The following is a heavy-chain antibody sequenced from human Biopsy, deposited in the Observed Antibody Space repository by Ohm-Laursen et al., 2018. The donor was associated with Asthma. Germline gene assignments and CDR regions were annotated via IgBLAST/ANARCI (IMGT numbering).Heavy chain of an antibody. CDR2: ISPIFGSP. Sequence: SSVKASCKASGGMFGNYAISSVRQAPGLGLEWMGGISPIFGSPNYAQRFQGRATITSDIFTRTVYMELTGVRFDDTAIYYCARPSPNRDILYYDYHMDVWGQGATVIVSS. D-gene: IGHD3-3*02. CDR3: ARPSPNRDILYYDYHMDV. J-gene: IGHJ6*02. V-gene: IGHV1-69*06. CDR1: GGMFGNYA.